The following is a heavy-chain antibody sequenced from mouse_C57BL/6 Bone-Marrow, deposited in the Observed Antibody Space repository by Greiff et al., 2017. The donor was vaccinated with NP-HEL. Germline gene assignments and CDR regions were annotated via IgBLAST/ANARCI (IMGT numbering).Heavy chain of an antibody. CDR3: ARSVNHYYGSRFAY. CDR2: INPSNGGT. CDR1: GYTFTSYW. Sequence: QVQLQQSGTELVKPGASVKLSCKASGYTFTSYWMHWVKQRPGQGLEWIGNINPSNGGTNYNEKFKSKATLTVDKSSSTAYMQLSSLTSEDSAVYYCARSVNHYYGSRFAYWGQGTLVTVSA. V-gene: IGHV1-53*01. D-gene: IGHD1-1*01. J-gene: IGHJ3*01.